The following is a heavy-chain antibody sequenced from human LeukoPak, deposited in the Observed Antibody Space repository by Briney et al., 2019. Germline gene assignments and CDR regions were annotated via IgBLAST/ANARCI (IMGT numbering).Heavy chain of an antibody. D-gene: IGHD5-18*01. Sequence: GGSLRLSCAASGFTFSSYAMSWVRQAPGKGLEWVSSISSSSSYIYYADSVKGRFTISRDNAKNSLYLQMNSLRAEDTAVYYCARDLRAGKYSYGPFDYWGQGTLVTVSS. CDR3: ARDLRAGKYSYGPFDY. V-gene: IGHV3-21*01. CDR1: GFTFSSYA. CDR2: ISSSSSYI. J-gene: IGHJ4*02.